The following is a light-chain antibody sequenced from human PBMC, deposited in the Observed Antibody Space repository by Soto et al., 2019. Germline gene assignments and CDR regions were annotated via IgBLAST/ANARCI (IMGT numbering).Light chain of an antibody. CDR1: SSDVGGYNY. J-gene: IGLJ1*01. Sequence: QSVLTQPASGSGSPGQSITISCTGTSSDVGGYNYVSWYQQQSGKAPKLMIHEVSNRPSGVSNRFSGSKSGNTASLPISGLQAEDEADYYCSSYTSSRASVFGIGTKVTVL. CDR2: EVS. V-gene: IGLV2-14*01. CDR3: SSYTSSRASV.